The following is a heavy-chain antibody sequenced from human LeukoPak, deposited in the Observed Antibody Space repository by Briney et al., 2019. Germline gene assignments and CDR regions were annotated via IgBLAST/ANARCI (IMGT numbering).Heavy chain of an antibody. V-gene: IGHV1-2*02. J-gene: IGHJ5*01. CDR1: GYTFTGYC. CDR3: ARADASRWFDY. D-gene: IGHD2-2*01. CDR2: INANSGDT. Sequence: ASVKVSCKASGYTFTGYCMHWVRQAPGQGLEWMGWINANSGDTGYAQKFQGRVTMTRDTSVSTAYMELSRLRSDDTAVYFCARADASRWFDYWGQGALVTVSS.